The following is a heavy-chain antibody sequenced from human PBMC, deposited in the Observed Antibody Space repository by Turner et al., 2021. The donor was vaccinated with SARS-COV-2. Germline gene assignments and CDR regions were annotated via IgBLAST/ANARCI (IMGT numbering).Heavy chain of an antibody. CDR1: GGTFSSYA. CDR2: IIPILGIA. J-gene: IGHJ4*02. Sequence: QVQLVQSGAEVKKPGSSVKVSCKASGGTFSSYAISWVRQAPGQGLEWMGRIIPILGIANYAQKFQGRVTITADKSTSTAYMELSSLRSEDTAVYYCARDGQSITMVRGVISPPFDYWGQGTLVTVSS. CDR3: ARDGQSITMVRGVISPPFDY. D-gene: IGHD3-10*01. V-gene: IGHV1-69*04.